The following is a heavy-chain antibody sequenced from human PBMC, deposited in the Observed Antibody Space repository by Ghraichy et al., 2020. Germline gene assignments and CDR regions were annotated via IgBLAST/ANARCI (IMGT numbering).Heavy chain of an antibody. J-gene: IGHJ5*02. CDR2: VGAYNGHA. D-gene: IGHD2-21*01. Sequence: SVKVSCKSSGYRFNNYGISWVRQAPGHGLDWMGWVGAYNGHANYAQRFRGRVTLTTDTSTSTAYMELRGLTSDDTAVYYCARDHCGGDGGYEEDWFDPWGQGTLVIVSS. V-gene: IGHV1-18*01. CDR1: GYRFNNYG. CDR3: ARDHCGGDGGYEEDWFDP.